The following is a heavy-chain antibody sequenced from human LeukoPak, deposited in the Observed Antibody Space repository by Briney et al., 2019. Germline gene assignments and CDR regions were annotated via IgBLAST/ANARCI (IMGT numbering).Heavy chain of an antibody. D-gene: IGHD1-26*01. CDR2: IKQDGSEK. J-gene: IGHJ6*03. V-gene: IGHV3-7*01. Sequence: GGSLRLSCATSGFTFSSYVMSWVRQAPGKGLEWVANIKQDGSEKYYVDSVKGRFTISRDNAKNSLYLQMNSLRAEDTAVYYCARDRIVGATYYYYYYMDVWGKGTTVTISS. CDR1: GFTFSSYV. CDR3: ARDRIVGATYYYYYYMDV.